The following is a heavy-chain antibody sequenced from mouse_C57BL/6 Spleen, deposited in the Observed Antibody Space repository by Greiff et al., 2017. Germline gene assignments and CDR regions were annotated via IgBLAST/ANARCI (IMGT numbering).Heavy chain of an antibody. D-gene: IGHD2-2*01. Sequence: EVQRVESGGGLVKPGGSLKLSCAASGFTFSDYGMHWVRQAPEKGLEWVAYISSGSSTIYYADTVKGRFTSSRDNAKNTLFLQMTSLRSEDTAMYYCATSTMVTTYYFDYWGQGTTLTVSS. CDR3: ATSTMVTTYYFDY. J-gene: IGHJ2*01. CDR1: GFTFSDYG. CDR2: ISSGSSTI. V-gene: IGHV5-17*01.